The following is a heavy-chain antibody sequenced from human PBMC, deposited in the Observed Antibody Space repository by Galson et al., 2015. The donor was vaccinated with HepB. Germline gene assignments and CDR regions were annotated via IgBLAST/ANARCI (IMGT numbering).Heavy chain of an antibody. CDR1: GFTFSSYG. D-gene: IGHD6-19*01. CDR2: IWYDGSNK. V-gene: IGHV3-33*01. Sequence: SLRLSCAASGFTFSSYGMHWVRQAPGKGLEWVAVIWYDGSNKYYADPVKGRFTISRDNSKNTLYLQMNSLRAEDTAVYYCARASIRAVAGPFDPWGQGTLVTVSS. CDR3: ARASIRAVAGPFDP. J-gene: IGHJ5*02.